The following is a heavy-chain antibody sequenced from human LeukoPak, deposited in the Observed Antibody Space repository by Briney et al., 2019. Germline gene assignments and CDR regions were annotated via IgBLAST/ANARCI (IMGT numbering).Heavy chain of an antibody. D-gene: IGHD5-18*01. Sequence: GDSLSLSCTASGFTFGDFNMHWVRQAPGKGLEWVALVLNDGSNKYYADSVKGRFAISRDDSKNTLYLQMNSLRAEDTAVYYCAKDIGYTYGHGFDYWGQGILVTVSS. V-gene: IGHV3-30*09. CDR2: VLNDGSNK. CDR1: GFTFGDFN. J-gene: IGHJ4*02. CDR3: AKDIGYTYGHGFDY.